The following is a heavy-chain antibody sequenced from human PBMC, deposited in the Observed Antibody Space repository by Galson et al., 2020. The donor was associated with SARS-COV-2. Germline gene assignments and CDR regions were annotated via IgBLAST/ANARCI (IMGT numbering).Heavy chain of an antibody. Sequence: GGSLRLSCAASGFTFDDYAMPWVRQAPGKGLEWVSGISWNSGSIGYADSVKGRFTISRDNAKNSLYLQMNSLRAEDTALYYCASFGSGYSGVFDYWGQRTLVTVSS. CDR1: GFTFDDYA. CDR2: ISWNSGSI. CDR3: ASFGSGYSGVFDY. V-gene: IGHV3-9*01. J-gene: IGHJ4*02. D-gene: IGHD3-22*01.